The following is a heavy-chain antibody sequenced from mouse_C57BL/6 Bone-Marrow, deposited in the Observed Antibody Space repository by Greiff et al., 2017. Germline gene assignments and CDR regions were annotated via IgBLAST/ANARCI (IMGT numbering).Heavy chain of an antibody. D-gene: IGHD1-1*01. CDR2: INPSNGGT. Sequence: QVQLQQPGTELVKPGASVKLSCKASGYTFTSYWMHWVKQRPGQGLEWIGNINPSNGGTNYNEKFKSKATLTVDKSSSTAYMQLSSLTSEDSAVYYCARSSPIYYCGSGWFAYWGQGTLVTVSA. V-gene: IGHV1-53*01. CDR3: ARSSPIYYCGSGWFAY. J-gene: IGHJ3*01. CDR1: GYTFTSYW.